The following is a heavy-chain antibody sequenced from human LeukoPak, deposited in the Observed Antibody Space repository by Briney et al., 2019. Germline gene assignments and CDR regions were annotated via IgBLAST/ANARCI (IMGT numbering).Heavy chain of an antibody. Sequence: GASVKVSCKASGGTFSSYAISWVRQARGQGVEGMGGIIPMLGTANYAKKLQGRVTITTDEYKSTAYMELSSLRSEDTAVYYCARDQSRSSGWCFAYWGQGTLVTVSS. CDR1: GGTFSSYA. D-gene: IGHD6-19*01. J-gene: IGHJ4*02. V-gene: IGHV1-69*05. CDR3: ARDQSRSSGWCFAY. CDR2: IIPMLGTA.